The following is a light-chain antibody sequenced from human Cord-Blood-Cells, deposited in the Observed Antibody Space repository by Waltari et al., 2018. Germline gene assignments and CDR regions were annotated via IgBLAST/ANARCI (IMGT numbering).Light chain of an antibody. CDR1: SSGVWSSHL. Sequence: QSALTQPASVSGSPGQSITISCTGTSSGVWSSHLVSWYQQHPGKAPKLMIYEGSKRPSGVSNRFSGSKSGNTASLTISGLQAEDEADYYCCSYAGSSTWVFGGGTKLTVL. J-gene: IGLJ3*02. CDR2: EGS. V-gene: IGLV2-23*01. CDR3: CSYAGSSTWV.